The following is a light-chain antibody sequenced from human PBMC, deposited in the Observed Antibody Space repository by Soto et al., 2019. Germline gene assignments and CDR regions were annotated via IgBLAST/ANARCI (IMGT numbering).Light chain of an antibody. J-gene: IGKJ5*01. CDR1: QSISSY. V-gene: IGKV1-39*01. CDR3: QQSYNTPIT. Sequence: DIQMTQSPSSLSASVGDRVTITCRASQSISSYLNWYQQKPGKAPKLLIYAASSLQSGVPSRFSGSGSGTDFTLTISSRQPEDFANYYCQQSYNTPITFGQGTRLEIK. CDR2: AAS.